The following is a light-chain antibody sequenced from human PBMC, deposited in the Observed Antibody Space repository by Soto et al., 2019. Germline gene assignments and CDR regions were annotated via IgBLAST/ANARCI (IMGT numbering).Light chain of an antibody. Sequence: DIQMTQSPSTLSASVGDRVTITCRASQSISSWLAWYQQKPGKAPKLLIYDASILESGVPSRFSGSGSGTEFALTISSLQPDDVATYYCQQYYDHSQGTFGQGTKVEIK. CDR1: QSISSW. V-gene: IGKV1-5*01. CDR2: DAS. CDR3: QQYYDHSQGT. J-gene: IGKJ1*01.